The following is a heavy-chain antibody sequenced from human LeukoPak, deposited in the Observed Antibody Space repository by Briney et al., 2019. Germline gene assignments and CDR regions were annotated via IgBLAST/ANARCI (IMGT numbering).Heavy chain of an antibody. V-gene: IGHV1-69*01. CDR1: GGTVSSYA. D-gene: IGHD3-22*01. CDR2: IIPIFGTA. CDR3: AKFGRYDSSGSNYYYYGMDV. J-gene: IGHJ6*02. Sequence: GASVKVSCKASGGTVSSYAISWVRQAPGQGLEWMGGIIPIFGTANYAQKFQGRVTITADESTSTAYMELSSLRSEDTAVYYCAKFGRYDSSGSNYYYYGMDVWGQGTTVTVSS.